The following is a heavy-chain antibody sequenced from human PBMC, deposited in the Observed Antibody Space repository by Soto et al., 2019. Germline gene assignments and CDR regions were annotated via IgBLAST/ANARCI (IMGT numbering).Heavy chain of an antibody. CDR3: ARGGPYGMDV. CDR1: GGSIGSYY. CDR2: IYYSGST. V-gene: IGHV4-59*01. Sequence: KTSETLSLTCTVSGGSIGSYYWSWIRQPPGKGLEWIGYIYYSGSTNYNPSLKSRVTISVDTSKNQFSLKLSSVTAADTAVYYCARGGPYGMDVWGQGTTVTVSS. D-gene: IGHD6-25*01. J-gene: IGHJ6*02.